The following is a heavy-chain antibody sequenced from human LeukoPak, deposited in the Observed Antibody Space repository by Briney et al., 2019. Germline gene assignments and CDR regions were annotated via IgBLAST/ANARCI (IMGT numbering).Heavy chain of an antibody. V-gene: IGHV4-31*03. D-gene: IGHD4-17*01. J-gene: IGHJ5*01. Sequence: SETLPLTCTVSGGSISSGGYYWSWIRQHPGKGLEWIGYIYYSGSTYYNPSLKSRVTISVDTSKNQFSLKLSSVTAADTAVYYCARDLFLLATVTKNWFEFWGQGTLVTVSS. CDR1: GGSISSGGYY. CDR3: ARDLFLLATVTKNWFEF. CDR2: IYYSGST.